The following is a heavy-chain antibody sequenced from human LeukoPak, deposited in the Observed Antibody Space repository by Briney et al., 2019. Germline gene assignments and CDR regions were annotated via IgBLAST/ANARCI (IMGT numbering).Heavy chain of an antibody. D-gene: IGHD3-3*01. V-gene: IGHV4-59*02. CDR2: IYYCGSGST. CDR3: AREGFGTIFGVVIYAFDI. Sequence: KPSETLSLTCTVSGGSVSSYYWSWIRQPPGKGLEWIGYIYYCGSGSTNYNPSLKSRVTISVDTSKNQFSLKLSSVTAADTAVYYCAREGFGTIFGVVIYAFDIWGQGTMVTVSS. CDR1: GGSVSSYY. J-gene: IGHJ3*02.